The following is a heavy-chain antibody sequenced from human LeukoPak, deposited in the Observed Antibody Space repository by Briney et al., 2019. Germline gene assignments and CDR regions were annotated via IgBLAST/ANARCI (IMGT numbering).Heavy chain of an antibody. CDR2: IIPVFGTT. Sequence: SVKVSCKASGGTFSSYAVSWVRLTPRQGLEWLGGIIPVFGTTTYAQKFQAKVTMTADKSTNTAYLEISSLTSDDTAVYYCARCSPGDSSNFYAVLQYWGQGTQVTVST. V-gene: IGHV1-69*06. J-gene: IGHJ4*02. CDR3: ARCSPGDSSNFYAVLQY. CDR1: GGTFSSYA. D-gene: IGHD3-22*01.